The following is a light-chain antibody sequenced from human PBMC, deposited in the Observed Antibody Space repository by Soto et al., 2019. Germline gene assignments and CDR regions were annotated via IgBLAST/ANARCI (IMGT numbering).Light chain of an antibody. CDR2: ATS. CDR1: QTVNSDY. CDR3: QRYGSSPTPIT. Sequence: EIVLAQSPGTLSLSPGETATLSCRASQTVNSDYLAWFQQRPGQAPRLLIFATSRRATDIPDRFSGSGSGTDFTLAIRRLEPEDFAVYYCQRYGSSPTPITFGQGTRLEIK. J-gene: IGKJ5*01. V-gene: IGKV3-20*01.